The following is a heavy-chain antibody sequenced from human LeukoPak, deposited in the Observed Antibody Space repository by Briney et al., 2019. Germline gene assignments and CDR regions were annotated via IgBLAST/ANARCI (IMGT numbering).Heavy chain of an antibody. J-gene: IGHJ4*02. D-gene: IGHD5-12*01. CDR2: INHSGST. V-gene: IGHV4-34*01. CDR3: AKDKWLRGDGTLFDY. Sequence: SETLSLTCAVYGGSFSGYYWSWIRQPPGKGLEWIGEINHSGSTNYNPSLKSRVTISVDTSKNQFSLKLSSVTAADTAVYYCAKDKWLRGDGTLFDYWGQGTLVTVSS. CDR1: GGSFSGYY.